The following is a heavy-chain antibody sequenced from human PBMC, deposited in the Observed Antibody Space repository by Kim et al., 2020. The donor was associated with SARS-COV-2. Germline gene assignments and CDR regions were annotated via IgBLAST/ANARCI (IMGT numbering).Heavy chain of an antibody. CDR1: GFTFSSYA. CDR2: ISYDGSNK. V-gene: IGHV3-30-3*01. Sequence: GGSLRLSCAASGFTFSSYAMHWVRQAPGKGLGWVAVISYDGSNKYYADSVKGRFTISRDNSKNTLYLQMNSLRAEDTAVYYCARDCGEPVQLERRRFDYWGQGTLVTVSS. D-gene: IGHD1-1*01. CDR3: ARDCGEPVQLERRRFDY. J-gene: IGHJ4*02.